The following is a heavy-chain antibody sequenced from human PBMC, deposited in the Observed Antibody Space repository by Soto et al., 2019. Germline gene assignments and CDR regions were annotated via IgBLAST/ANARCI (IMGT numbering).Heavy chain of an antibody. V-gene: IGHV3-23*01. CDR3: AKDDFLDYFDY. J-gene: IGHJ4*02. Sequence: TGVSLRLSCAASGFTFSSYAMSWVRQAPGKGLEWVSAISGSGGSTYYADSVKGRFTISRDNSENTLYLQMNSLRAEDTAVYYCAKDDFLDYFDYWGQGTLVTVSS. CDR1: GFTFSSYA. CDR2: ISGSGGST. D-gene: IGHD2-21*02.